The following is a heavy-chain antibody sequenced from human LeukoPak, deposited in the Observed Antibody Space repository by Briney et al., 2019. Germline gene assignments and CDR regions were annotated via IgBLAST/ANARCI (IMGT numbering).Heavy chain of an antibody. V-gene: IGHV3-30*02. CDR2: IRYDGRNK. CDR3: ARLYYYDSSGYKDYFDY. J-gene: IGHJ4*02. D-gene: IGHD3-22*01. CDR1: GFTFSSYG. Sequence: GGSLRLSCAASGFTFSSYGMNWVRQAPGQGLEWVAFIRYDGRNKYYADSVKGRFTISRDNSKNTLYLQMNSLRAEDTAVYYCARLYYYDSSGYKDYFDYWGQGTLVTVSS.